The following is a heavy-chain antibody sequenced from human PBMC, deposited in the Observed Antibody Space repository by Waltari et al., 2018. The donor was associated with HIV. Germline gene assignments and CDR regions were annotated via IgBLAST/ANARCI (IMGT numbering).Heavy chain of an antibody. CDR2: VIPGKGNP. J-gene: IGHJ4*02. CDR1: GYNFTSFG. Sequence: QVQLVQSGPEIKKPGASVTISCKASGYNFTSFGVHWVRQAHGQRPEWVAWVIPGKGNPKYSRKLQARLTVTRDEFAETAYMALTSLTFEDTAVFYCMRGPSCSGGTCYPVFDLWGQGTLVIVSS. D-gene: IGHD2-15*01. V-gene: IGHV1-3*01. CDR3: MRGPSCSGGTCYPVFDL.